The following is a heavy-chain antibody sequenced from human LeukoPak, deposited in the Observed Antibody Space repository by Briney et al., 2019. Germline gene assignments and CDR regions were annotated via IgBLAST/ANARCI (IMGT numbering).Heavy chain of an antibody. CDR1: GFTFSSYSMN. J-gene: IGHJ4*02. V-gene: IGHV4-39*01. D-gene: IGHD1-26*01. CDR2: IYYGGSS. Sequence: GSLRLSCAASGFTFSSYSMNWVRQAPGKGLEGIGSIYYGGSSYYNPSLKSRVTISVDTSKNQFSLKLSSVTAADTAVYYCARHRSGTYYRFDYWGQGTLVTVSS. CDR3: ARHRSGTYYRFDY.